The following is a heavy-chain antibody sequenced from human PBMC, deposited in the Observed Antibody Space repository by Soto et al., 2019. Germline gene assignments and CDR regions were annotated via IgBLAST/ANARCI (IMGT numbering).Heavy chain of an antibody. Sequence: QVQLVQSGAGVKKPGASVKVSCKASGYTFTSYAISRVRQAPGQGLEWMGWISAYNGNTTYAQKLQGRVTMTTDTSTSAADMELRSLRSDDTAVDYWAREPNYFDYRGQGTLVTFAS. J-gene: IGHJ4*02. CDR1: GYTFTSYA. V-gene: IGHV1-18*01. CDR3: AREPNYFDY. CDR2: ISAYNGNT.